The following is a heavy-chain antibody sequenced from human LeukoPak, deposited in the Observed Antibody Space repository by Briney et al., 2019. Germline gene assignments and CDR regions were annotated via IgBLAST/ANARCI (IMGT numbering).Heavy chain of an antibody. D-gene: IGHD3-16*01. CDR3: ARPLARTFWFDP. V-gene: IGHV4-39*07. CDR1: GGSISSSSYY. Sequence: PSETLSLTCTVSGGSISSSSYYWGWIRQPPGKGLEWIGSIYYSGSTYYNPSLKSRVTISVDTSKNQFSLKLSSVTAADTAVYYCARPLARTFWFDPWGQGTLVTVSS. CDR2: IYYSGST. J-gene: IGHJ5*02.